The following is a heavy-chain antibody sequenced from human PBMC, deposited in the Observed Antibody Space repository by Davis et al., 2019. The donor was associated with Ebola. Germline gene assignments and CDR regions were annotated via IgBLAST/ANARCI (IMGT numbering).Heavy chain of an antibody. V-gene: IGHV1-69*04. CDR2: IIPILGIA. CDR3: ARDLFRERFLEWLSYNWFDP. D-gene: IGHD3-3*01. Sequence: SVKVSCKASGGTFSSYGISWVRQAPGQGLEWMGRIIPILGIANYAQKFQGRVTMTTDTSTSTAYMELRSLRSDDTAVYYCARDLFRERFLEWLSYNWFDPWGQGTLVTVSS. J-gene: IGHJ5*02. CDR1: GGTFSSYG.